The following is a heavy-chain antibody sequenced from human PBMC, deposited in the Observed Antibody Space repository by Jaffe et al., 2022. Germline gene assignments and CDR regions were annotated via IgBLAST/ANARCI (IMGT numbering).Heavy chain of an antibody. CDR3: ARALYSSGWYYFDY. D-gene: IGHD6-19*01. J-gene: IGHJ4*02. CDR1: GGSISSYY. CDR2: IYYSGST. Sequence: QVQLQESGPGLVKPSETLSLTCTVSGGSISSYYWSWIRQPPGKGLEWIGYIYYSGSTNYNPSLKSRVTISVDTSKNQFSLKLSSVTAADTAVYYCARALYSSGWYYFDYWGQGTLVTVSS. V-gene: IGHV4-59*01.